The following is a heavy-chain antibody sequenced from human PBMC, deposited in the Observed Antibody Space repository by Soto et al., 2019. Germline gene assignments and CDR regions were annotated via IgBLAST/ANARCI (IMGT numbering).Heavy chain of an antibody. CDR2: INWNGGST. Sequence: GGSLRLSCAASGFTFDDYGMSWVRQAPGKGLEWVSGINWNGGSTGYADSVKGRFTISRDNAKNSLYLQMNSLRAEDTALYYCARGHGTYYYDSSGYSDAFDIWGQGTTVTVSS. CDR1: GFTFDDYG. D-gene: IGHD3-22*01. CDR3: ARGHGTYYYDSSGYSDAFDI. J-gene: IGHJ3*02. V-gene: IGHV3-20*04.